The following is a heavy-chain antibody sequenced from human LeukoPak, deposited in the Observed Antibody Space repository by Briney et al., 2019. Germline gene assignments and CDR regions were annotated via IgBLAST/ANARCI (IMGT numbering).Heavy chain of an antibody. J-gene: IGHJ4*02. CDR3: TYDILTGYYTDY. Sequence: SVKVSCKASGGTFSSYAISWVRQAPGQGLEWMGRIIPILGIANYAQKFQGRVTITADKSTSTACMELSSLRSEDTAVYYCTYDILTGYYTDYWGQGTLVTVSS. CDR2: IIPILGIA. D-gene: IGHD3-9*01. CDR1: GGTFSSYA. V-gene: IGHV1-69*04.